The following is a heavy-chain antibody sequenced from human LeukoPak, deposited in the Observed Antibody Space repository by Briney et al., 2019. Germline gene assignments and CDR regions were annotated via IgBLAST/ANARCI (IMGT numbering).Heavy chain of an antibody. Sequence: NPSETLSLTCTVSGYSISSGYYWGWIRQPPGKGLEWIGSIYHRGSTYYNPSLQSRVTILVDTSKNQFSLKLSSVTAADTAVYYCARRDYYGSGSYYKRDNWFDPWGQGTLVTVSS. D-gene: IGHD3-10*01. V-gene: IGHV4-38-2*02. CDR3: ARRDYYGSGSYYKRDNWFDP. CDR1: GYSISSGYY. J-gene: IGHJ5*02. CDR2: IYHRGST.